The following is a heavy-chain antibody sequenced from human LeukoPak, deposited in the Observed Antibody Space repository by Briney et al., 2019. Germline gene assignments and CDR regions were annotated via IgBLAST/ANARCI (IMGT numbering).Heavy chain of an antibody. V-gene: IGHV1-18*01. Sequence: ASVKVSCKASGYTFTTYGLSWVRQAPGQGLEWMGWITTYNGDTDCAQKLQGRVTMTADTSTSTAYMELRSLRSDDTAVYYCAIVLPYFGYWGQGTLLTVSS. CDR1: GYTFTTYG. CDR3: AIVLPYFGY. D-gene: IGHD3-10*01. CDR2: ITTYNGDT. J-gene: IGHJ4*02.